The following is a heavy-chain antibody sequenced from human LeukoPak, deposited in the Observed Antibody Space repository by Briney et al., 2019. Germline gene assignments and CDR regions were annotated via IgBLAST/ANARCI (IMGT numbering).Heavy chain of an antibody. V-gene: IGHV3-72*01. CDR2: SATTKPNSCTT. J-gene: IGHJ4*02. CDR3: VRVVTTGSGRYHFDN. Sequence: SGGSLRLSCAGAGFGITDHHMDWVRQAPGKGLEWIGRSATTKPNSCTTQYAASARGRFTISRDDSQNSLYLQLNSLKTEDTAVYYCVRVVTTGSGRYHFDNWGLRTLVTVSS. D-gene: IGHD6-25*01. CDR1: GFGITDHH.